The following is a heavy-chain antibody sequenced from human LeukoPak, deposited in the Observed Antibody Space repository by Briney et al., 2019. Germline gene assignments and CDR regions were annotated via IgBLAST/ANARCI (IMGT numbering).Heavy chain of an antibody. Sequence: GGSLRLSCAASGFTFSDYYMSWIRQAPGKGLEWVSYISSGGSTISYADSVKGRFTISRDNAKNSLYLQMNSLRAEDTAVYYCARDRDWNYRGGFDYWGQGTLVTVSS. J-gene: IGHJ4*02. V-gene: IGHV3-11*01. D-gene: IGHD1-7*01. CDR3: ARDRDWNYRGGFDY. CDR2: ISSGGSTI. CDR1: GFTFSDYY.